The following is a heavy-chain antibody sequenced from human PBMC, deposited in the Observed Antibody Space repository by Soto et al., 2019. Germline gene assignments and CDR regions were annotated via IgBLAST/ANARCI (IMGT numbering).Heavy chain of an antibody. CDR2: IYYSGST. J-gene: IGHJ4*02. CDR3: AGTSWYGGVDY. V-gene: IGHV4-31*03. D-gene: IGHD3-16*01. Sequence: QVQLQESGPGLVKPSQTLSLTCTVSGGSISSGGYYWSWIRQHPGKGLEWIGYIYYSGSTYYNPSLKSRGNISVHTSKNQFPLKLSSVTAPDTAGYYCAGTSWYGGVDYWGQGTLVTVSS. CDR1: GGSISSGGYY.